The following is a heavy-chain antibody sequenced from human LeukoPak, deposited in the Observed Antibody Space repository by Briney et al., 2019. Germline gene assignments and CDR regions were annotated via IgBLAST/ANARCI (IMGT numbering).Heavy chain of an antibody. CDR3: ARYGYSSGWYWDY. CDR2: ISSSSSTI. D-gene: IGHD6-19*01. Sequence: GGSLRLSCAASGFTFSSYSMNWVRQAPGKGLEWVSYISSSSSTIYYADSVKGRFTISRDNAKNSLYLQMNSLRAEDTAVYYCARYGYSSGWYWDYWGQGILVTVSS. J-gene: IGHJ4*02. V-gene: IGHV3-48*01. CDR1: GFTFSSYS.